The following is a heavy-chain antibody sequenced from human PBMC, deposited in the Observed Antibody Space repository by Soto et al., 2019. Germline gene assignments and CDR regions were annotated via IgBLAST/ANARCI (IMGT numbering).Heavy chain of an antibody. V-gene: IGHV4-39*01. Sequence: PSETLSLTCTVSGGSISSSSYYWAWVRQPPGKGLEWIGSVYYSGTTYYNPSLKSRVTISGDTSKNQFSLKLSSVTAADTAVFYFASHRDGYNLFDYWGQGTLVTVSS. CDR2: VYYSGTT. CDR1: GGSISSSSYY. J-gene: IGHJ4*02. D-gene: IGHD5-12*01. CDR3: ASHRDGYNLFDY.